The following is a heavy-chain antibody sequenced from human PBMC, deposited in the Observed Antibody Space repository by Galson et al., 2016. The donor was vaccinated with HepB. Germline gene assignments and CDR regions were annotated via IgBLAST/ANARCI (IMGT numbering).Heavy chain of an antibody. CDR3: ASSYCSGGICSTPLDY. J-gene: IGHJ4*02. CDR2: INRNSGDT. D-gene: IGHD2-15*01. Sequence: SVKVSCKASGYTSTSYDINWVRQATGQRLEWLGKINRNSGDTGFAQKFQGRVTMTWNTSINTAYMELSSLRSDDTAVYYCASSYCSGGICSTPLDYWGQGTLVTVST. CDR1: GYTSTSYD. V-gene: IGHV1-8*01.